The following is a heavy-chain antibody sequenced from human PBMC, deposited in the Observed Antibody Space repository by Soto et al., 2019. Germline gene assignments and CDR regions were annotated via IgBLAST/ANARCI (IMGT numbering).Heavy chain of an antibody. CDR3: ARGQRVPAAMFRSPFDP. D-gene: IGHD2-2*01. J-gene: IGHJ5*02. V-gene: IGHV4-34*01. CDR1: GGSFSCYY. CDR2: INHSGST. Sequence: SETLCLTCAVYGGSFSCYYWSWIRQPPGKGLEWIGEINHSGSTNYNPSLKSRVTISVDTSKNQFSLKLSSVTAADTAVYYCARGQRVPAAMFRSPFDPWGQGTLVTISS.